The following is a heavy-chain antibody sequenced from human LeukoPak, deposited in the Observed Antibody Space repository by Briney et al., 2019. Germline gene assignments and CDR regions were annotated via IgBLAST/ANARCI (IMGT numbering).Heavy chain of an antibody. CDR3: ARDRSGMNYFDY. Sequence: SEILSLTCTVSGGSISSYYWSWIRQPPGKGLEWIGYIYHSGSTNYNPSLKSRVTISVDTSKNQFSLKLSSVTAADTAVYYCARDRSGMNYFDYWGQGSLVTVSS. D-gene: IGHD3-10*01. J-gene: IGHJ4*02. CDR1: GGSISSYY. V-gene: IGHV4-59*01. CDR2: IYHSGST.